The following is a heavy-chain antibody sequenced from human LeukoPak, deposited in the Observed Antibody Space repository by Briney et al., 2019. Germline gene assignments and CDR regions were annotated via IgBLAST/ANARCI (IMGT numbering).Heavy chain of an antibody. Sequence: SETLSLTCAVYGGSFSGYYWSWIRQPPGKGLEWIGYIYYSGSTNYNPSLKSRVTISVDTSKNQFSLKLSSVTAADTAVYYCARGGLEGLDWGQGTLVTVSS. CDR2: IYYSGST. CDR3: ARGGLEGLD. CDR1: GGSFSGYY. V-gene: IGHV4-59*01. D-gene: IGHD1-1*01. J-gene: IGHJ4*02.